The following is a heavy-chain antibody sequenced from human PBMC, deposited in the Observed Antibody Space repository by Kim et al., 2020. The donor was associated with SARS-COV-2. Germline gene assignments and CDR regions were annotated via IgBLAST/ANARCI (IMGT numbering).Heavy chain of an antibody. V-gene: IGHV4-34*01. Sequence: SNPTLKRRVTITVDTAKNQFSLKLSSVTAADTAVYYCARGLYGSGSYYRYWGQGTLVTVSS. CDR3: ARGLYGSGSYYRY. D-gene: IGHD3-10*01. J-gene: IGHJ4*02.